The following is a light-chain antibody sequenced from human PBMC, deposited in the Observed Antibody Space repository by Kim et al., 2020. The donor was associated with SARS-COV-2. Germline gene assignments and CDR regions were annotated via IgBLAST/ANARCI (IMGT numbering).Light chain of an antibody. V-gene: IGKV1-5*01. CDR3: QQYDAH. Sequence: TLSASVGDRVSITCQASQSIDMWLHWYQQKPGKAPKLLISAASTLESGVPSRFSGSRSGTEFTLTISILQPDDSATYYCQQYDAHFGGGTKVDIK. J-gene: IGKJ4*01. CDR2: AAS. CDR1: QSIDMW.